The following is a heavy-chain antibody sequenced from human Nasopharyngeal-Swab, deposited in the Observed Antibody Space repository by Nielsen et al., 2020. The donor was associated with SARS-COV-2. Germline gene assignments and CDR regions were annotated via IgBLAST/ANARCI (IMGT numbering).Heavy chain of an antibody. D-gene: IGHD3-9*01. CDR2: IWYDGSKK. J-gene: IGHJ6*02. V-gene: IGHV3-33*01. CDR3: ARGCVLTGPSCYYYGMDV. Sequence: GESLKISCAASGFTFSFYGMHWVRQAPGKGLEWVAVIWYDGSKKYYAASVKGRFTISRDNSKNTLYLQMNSLRAEDTAVYYCARGCVLTGPSCYYYGMDVWGQGTTVTVSS. CDR1: GFTFSFYG.